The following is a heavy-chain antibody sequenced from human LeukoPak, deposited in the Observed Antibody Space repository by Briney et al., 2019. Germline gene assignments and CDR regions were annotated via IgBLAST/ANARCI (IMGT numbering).Heavy chain of an antibody. J-gene: IGHJ4*02. Sequence: GGSLRLSCAASGFTVSSKYMSWVRQAPGKGLEWVSGIYSGGGTYYAGSVKGRFTISRDNSKNTVYLQMNSLRAEDTAVYYCAGTASNPPHFDYWGQGTLVTVSS. V-gene: IGHV3-53*01. CDR2: IYSGGGT. CDR3: AGTASNPPHFDY. D-gene: IGHD4-11*01. CDR1: GFTVSSKY.